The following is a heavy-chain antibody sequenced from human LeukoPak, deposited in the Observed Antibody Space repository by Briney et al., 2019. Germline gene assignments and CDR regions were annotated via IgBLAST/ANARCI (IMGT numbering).Heavy chain of an antibody. D-gene: IGHD3-10*01. J-gene: IGHJ4*02. Sequence: SVKVSCKASGGTFSSYTISWVRQAPGQGLEWMGRIIPILGIANYAQKFQGRVTITADKSTGTAYMELSSLRSEDTAVYYCARDQGITMVRGVSSPGNDYWGQGTLVTVSS. CDR3: ARDQGITMVRGVSSPGNDY. CDR2: IIPILGIA. CDR1: GGTFSSYT. V-gene: IGHV1-69*04.